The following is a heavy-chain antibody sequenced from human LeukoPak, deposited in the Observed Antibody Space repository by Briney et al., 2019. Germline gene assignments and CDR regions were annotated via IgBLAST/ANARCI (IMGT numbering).Heavy chain of an antibody. CDR2: ISTYNGNT. J-gene: IGHJ4*02. D-gene: IGHD3-22*01. V-gene: IGHV1-18*01. Sequence: ASVKVSCKASGYSFVLYGISWVRQAPGQGPEWMGWISTYNGNTKYAEKFQGRVTMTTDTPTSTAYMELRSLRSDDTAVYYCARGRYYYESSGYYFDYWGQGTLVTVYS. CDR1: GYSFVLYG. CDR3: ARGRYYYESSGYYFDY.